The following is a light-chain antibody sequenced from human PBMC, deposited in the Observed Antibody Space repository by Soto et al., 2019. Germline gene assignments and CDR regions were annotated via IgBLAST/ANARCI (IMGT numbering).Light chain of an antibody. J-gene: IGKJ5*01. CDR1: QDISDY. CDR2: AAS. Sequence: DIQLTQSPSSLSASVGDRVTLTCRANQDISDYLAWFQQKPGKVPKLLIYAASTLQSGVPSRFSGSGSGTEFTLTISSLQPEDFATYYCQQLNSYPITFGQGTRLEIK. V-gene: IGKV1-9*01. CDR3: QQLNSYPIT.